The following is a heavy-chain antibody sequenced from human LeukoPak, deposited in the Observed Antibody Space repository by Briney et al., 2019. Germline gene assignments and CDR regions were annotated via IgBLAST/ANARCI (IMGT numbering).Heavy chain of an antibody. D-gene: IGHD1-1*01. V-gene: IGHV3-21*01. CDR1: GFTFSSYS. CDR3: ARDRFSTGKPGGYYYYYYMDV. J-gene: IGHJ6*03. Sequence: GGSLRLSCAASGFTFSSYSMNWVRQAPGKGLEWVSSISSSSSYIYYADSVKGRFTISRDNAKNSLYLQMNSLRAEDTAVYYCARDRFSTGKPGGYYYYYYMDVWGKGTTVTVSS. CDR2: ISSSSSYI.